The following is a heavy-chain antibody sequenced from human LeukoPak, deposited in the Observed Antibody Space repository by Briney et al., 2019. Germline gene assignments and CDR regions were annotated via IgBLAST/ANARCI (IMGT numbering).Heavy chain of an antibody. CDR3: ARIMVRGVMATDY. V-gene: IGHV3-30*02. Sequence: GGSLRLSCAASGFTFSSYGMHWVRQAPGKGLEWVAFIRYDGSNKYYADSVKGRFTISRDNAETSLYLQMNSLRAEDTAVYYCARIMVRGVMATDYWGQGTLVTVSS. CDR2: IRYDGSNK. D-gene: IGHD3-10*01. CDR1: GFTFSSYG. J-gene: IGHJ4*02.